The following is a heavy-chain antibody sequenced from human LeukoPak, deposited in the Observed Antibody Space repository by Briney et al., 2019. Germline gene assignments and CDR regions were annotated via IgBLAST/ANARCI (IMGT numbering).Heavy chain of an antibody. D-gene: IGHD3-16*01. V-gene: IGHV3-30*18. CDR1: GFTFSSYG. CDR2: ISYDGSNK. CDR3: AKLGEY. J-gene: IGHJ4*02. Sequence: PGGSLRLSCAASGFTFSSYGMHWVRQAPGKGLEWVAVISYDGSNKYYADSVKGRFTISRDNSKNTLYLQMNSLRAEDTAVYYCAKLGEYWGQGTLVTVSS.